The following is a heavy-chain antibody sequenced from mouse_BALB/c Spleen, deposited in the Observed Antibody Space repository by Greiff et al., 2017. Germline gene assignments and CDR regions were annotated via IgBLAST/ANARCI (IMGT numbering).Heavy chain of an antibody. CDR1: GFTFSSYT. D-gene: IGHD2-10*02. CDR2: ISNGGGST. J-gene: IGHJ2*01. V-gene: IGHV5-12-2*01. CDR3: ARHGYGNYGDY. Sequence: EVQVVESGGGLVQPGGSLKLSCAASGFTFSSYTMSWVRQTPEKRLEWVAYISNGGGSTYYPDTVKGRFTISRDNAKNTLYLQMSSLKSEDTAMYYCARHGYGNYGDYWGQGTTLTVSS.